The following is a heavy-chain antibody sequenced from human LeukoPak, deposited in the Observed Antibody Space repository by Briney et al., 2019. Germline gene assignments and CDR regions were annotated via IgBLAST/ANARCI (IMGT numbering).Heavy chain of an antibody. Sequence: SETLSLTCTVYGGSFSGYYWSWIRQPPGKGLEWIGEINHSGSTNYNPSLKSRVTISVDTSKNQFSLKLSSVTAADTAVYYCVRHRNFLDYYGSESYPTPPNHWGQGTLVTVSS. CDR2: INHSGST. CDR3: VRHRNFLDYYGSESYPTPPNH. D-gene: IGHD3-10*01. CDR1: GGSFSGYY. J-gene: IGHJ4*02. V-gene: IGHV4-34*01.